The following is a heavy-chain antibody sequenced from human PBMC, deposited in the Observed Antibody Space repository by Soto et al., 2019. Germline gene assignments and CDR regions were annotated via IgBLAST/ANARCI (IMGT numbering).Heavy chain of an antibody. J-gene: IGHJ4*02. CDR2: ISSSSSNI. CDR1: GFTFSSYS. V-gene: IGHV3-21*01. Sequence: EVQLVESGGGLVKPGGSLRLSCAASGFTFSSYSMNWVRQAPGKGLEWVSCISSSSSNIYYADSVKGRFTSSSDNAKNSLYLQMNSLRVEDTAVYYCASMNVVAAENAFDIWGQGTLVTVSS. D-gene: IGHD2-21*01. CDR3: ASMNVVAAENAFDI.